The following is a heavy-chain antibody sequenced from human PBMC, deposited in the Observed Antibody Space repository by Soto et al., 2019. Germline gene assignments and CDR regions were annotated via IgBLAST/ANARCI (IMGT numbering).Heavy chain of an antibody. CDR1: GGSISSGVYY. Sequence: QVQLQESGPGLVKPSQTLSLTCTVSGGSISSGVYYWSWLRQHPGKGLEWIGSIYYSGSTYYNPSLMIRITISVASSRNQFSLNLSSVTAADTAVFYCARSSGLEYDSSGYSYYFDYWGQGTLVTVSS. CDR3: ARSSGLEYDSSGYSYYFDY. D-gene: IGHD3-22*01. V-gene: IGHV4-31*03. CDR2: IYYSGST. J-gene: IGHJ4*02.